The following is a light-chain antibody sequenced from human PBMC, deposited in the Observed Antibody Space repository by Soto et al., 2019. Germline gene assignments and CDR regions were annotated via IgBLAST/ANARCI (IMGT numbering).Light chain of an antibody. J-gene: IGLJ1*01. CDR1: SSDVGGYDY. CDR2: EVR. CDR3: SSYTSSSTRF. Sequence: QSVLTQPASVSGSPGQSITISCTGTSSDVGGYDYVSWYQQHPDKAPKLVIYEVRNRPSGISDRFYGSKSGNTASLTISGLQAEDEAEYYCSSYTSSSTRFFGTGTKVTVL. V-gene: IGLV2-14*01.